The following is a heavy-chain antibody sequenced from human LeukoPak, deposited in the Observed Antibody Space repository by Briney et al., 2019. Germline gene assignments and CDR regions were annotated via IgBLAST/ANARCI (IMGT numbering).Heavy chain of an antibody. V-gene: IGHV3-23*01. CDR2: ISNSGYKT. J-gene: IGHJ4*02. Sequence: GGCVRLSCAASGFTFRSYAMSWVRPAPGKGLECVSGISNSGYKTYYADSVKGRFNISRDNSKNTLYLQMNSLRADVTAVYYCAKVMWVRGQWPIDYWGQGTLITVSS. CDR1: GFTFRSYA. D-gene: IGHD3-10*01. CDR3: AKVMWVRGQWPIDY.